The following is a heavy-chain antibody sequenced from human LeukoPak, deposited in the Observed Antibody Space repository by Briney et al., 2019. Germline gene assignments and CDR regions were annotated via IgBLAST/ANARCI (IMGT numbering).Heavy chain of an antibody. Sequence: ASVKVSCKASGYTFTGYYMHWVRQAPGQGLEWMGWINPNSGGTNYAQKFQGRVTMTRDTSISTAYMELSRLRSDDTAVYYCARVFDIVVVPAAMPGPPYYFDYWGQGTLVTVSS. J-gene: IGHJ4*02. CDR2: INPNSGGT. D-gene: IGHD2-2*01. CDR1: GYTFTGYY. CDR3: ARVFDIVVVPAAMPGPPYYFDY. V-gene: IGHV1-2*02.